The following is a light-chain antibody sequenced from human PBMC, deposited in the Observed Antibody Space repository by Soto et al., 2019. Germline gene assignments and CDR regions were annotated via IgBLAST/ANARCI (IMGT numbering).Light chain of an antibody. V-gene: IGLV2-8*01. CDR2: EVS. CDR1: SSDVGGYDY. Sequence: QSVLTQPPSASGSPGQSVTISCTGTSSDVGGYDYVSWYQQHPGKAPKLMIYEVSKRPSGVPDRFSRSKSGNTASLTVSGLQAEDEADYYCSSYVGSNNLVFGGGTKLTVL. J-gene: IGLJ2*01. CDR3: SSYVGSNNLV.